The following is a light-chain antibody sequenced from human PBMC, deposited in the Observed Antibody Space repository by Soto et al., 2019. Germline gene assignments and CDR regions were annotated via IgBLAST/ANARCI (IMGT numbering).Light chain of an antibody. CDR2: DAS. V-gene: IGKV1-5*01. CDR1: QSISSW. Sequence: DIQMTQSPSTLSASVGDRVTITCRAGQSISSWLAWYQQKPGKAPKLLIYDASSLESGVPSRFSGSGSGTDFTFTISSLQPEDIATYYCQQYDYLPLTFGGGTKVDIK. J-gene: IGKJ4*01. CDR3: QQYDYLPLT.